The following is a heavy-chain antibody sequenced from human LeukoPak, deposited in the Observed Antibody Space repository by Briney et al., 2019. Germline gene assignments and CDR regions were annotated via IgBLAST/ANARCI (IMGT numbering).Heavy chain of an antibody. J-gene: IGHJ3*02. CDR3: AKDTRRSVDAFDI. CDR2: ISWNSGSI. CDR1: GFTFDDYA. V-gene: IGHV3-9*01. Sequence: PGRSLRLSCAASGFTFDDYAMHWVRQAPGKGLEWVSGISWNSGSIGHADSVKGRFTISRDNAKNSLYLQMNSLRAEDTALYYCAKDTRRSVDAFDIWGQGTMVTVSS.